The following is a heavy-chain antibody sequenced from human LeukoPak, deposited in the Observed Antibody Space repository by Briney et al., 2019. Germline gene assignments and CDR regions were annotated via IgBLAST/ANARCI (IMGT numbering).Heavy chain of an antibody. J-gene: IGHJ4*02. CDR1: GFTFSSYI. Sequence: GGSLRLSCAASGFTFSSYIMNWVRQAPGKGLEGVSSISSSSSYIYYADSVKGRFTISRDNAKNSLYLQMNSLRAEDTAVYYCARGPHSSGWYDSFDYWGQGTLVTVSS. V-gene: IGHV3-21*01. D-gene: IGHD6-19*01. CDR2: ISSSSSYI. CDR3: ARGPHSSGWYDSFDY.